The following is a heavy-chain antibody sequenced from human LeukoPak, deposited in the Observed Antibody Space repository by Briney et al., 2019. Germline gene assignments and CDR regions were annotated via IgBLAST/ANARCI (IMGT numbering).Heavy chain of an antibody. CDR1: GFPFSNAW. J-gene: IGHJ1*01. D-gene: IGHD3-22*01. V-gene: IGHV3-15*01. CDR3: TTIYYYDSSGYYREYFQH. CDR2: IKSKPDVGTT. Sequence: GGSLRLSCAASGFPFSNAWMSWVRQAPGKGLEWVGRIKSKPDVGTTDYAAPVKGRFTISRDDSKNTLYLQMNSLKTEDTAVYYCTTIYYYDSSGYYREYFQHWGQGTLVTVSS.